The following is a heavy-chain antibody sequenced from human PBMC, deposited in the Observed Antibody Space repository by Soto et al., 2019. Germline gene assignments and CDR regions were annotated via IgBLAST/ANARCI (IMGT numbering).Heavy chain of an antibody. CDR3: AEGGTYHIGGLDS. J-gene: IGHJ4*02. D-gene: IGHD5-12*01. V-gene: IGHV3-23*01. CDR1: GFTFSIYA. Sequence: EVQLLESGGGLVQPGGSLRLSCAASGFTFSIYAMTWVRQAPGKGLEWVSGIGPRDSDTYFADSVKGRFTISRDISMDMLYLQMNRPRAEDTAVYYRAEGGTYHIGGLDSWGQGILVTVSS. CDR2: IGPRDSDT.